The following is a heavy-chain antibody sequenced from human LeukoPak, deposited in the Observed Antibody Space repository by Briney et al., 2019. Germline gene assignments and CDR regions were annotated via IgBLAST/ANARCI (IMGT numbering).Heavy chain of an antibody. J-gene: IGHJ4*02. D-gene: IGHD6-19*01. CDR2: IYPGDSDT. V-gene: IGHV5-51*01. CDR3: ARQSFGYSSGWYTGKAYFDY. Sequence: GESLKISCTGSGDTFTDYWIGWVRQMPGKGLEWMGIIYPGDSDTRYSPSFQGQVTISADKSISTAYLQWSSLKASDTAMYYCARQSFGYSSGWYTGKAYFDYWGQGTLVTVSS. CDR1: GDTFTDYW.